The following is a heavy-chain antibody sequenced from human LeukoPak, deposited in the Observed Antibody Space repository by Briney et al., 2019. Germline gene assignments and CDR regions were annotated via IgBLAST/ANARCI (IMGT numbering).Heavy chain of an antibody. CDR1: GGSFSDYY. Sequence: SETLSLTCVVYGGSFSDYYWSWIRQPPGKGLEWIGEINHTGGTNYNPSLKSRVTISIDTSKNQFSLKLSSVTAADTAVYYCARGYSNLPFDYWGQGTLVTVSS. D-gene: IGHD4-11*01. J-gene: IGHJ4*02. CDR2: INHTGGT. CDR3: ARGYSNLPFDY. V-gene: IGHV4-34*01.